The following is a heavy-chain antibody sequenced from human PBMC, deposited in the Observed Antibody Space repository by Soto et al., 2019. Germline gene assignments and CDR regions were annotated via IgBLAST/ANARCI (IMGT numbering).Heavy chain of an antibody. D-gene: IGHD5-12*01. CDR3: ARGPSGHASKWFDP. Sequence: VASLKVSCKPSRGTFKTGSVTWVRQAPGEGLEWIGTIIPVFGSVTYAQRFQDRVTITADDATHTAYMDLSSLKSDDTAIYYCARGPSGHASKWFDPWGQGTQVTVSS. CDR2: IIPVFGSV. CDR1: RGTFKTGS. V-gene: IGHV1-69*13. J-gene: IGHJ5*02.